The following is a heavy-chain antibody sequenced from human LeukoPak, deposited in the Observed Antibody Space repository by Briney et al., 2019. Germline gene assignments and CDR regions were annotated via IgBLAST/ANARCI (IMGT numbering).Heavy chain of an antibody. CDR2: IYTSVST. CDR1: GGSISSYY. V-gene: IGHV4-4*09. CDR3: ARATNYGSGYYYYMDV. Sequence: SETLSLTCTVSGGSISSYYWRWIRQPPGKGLEWIGYIYTSVSTNYNPSLKSRVTISVDTSKNQFSLKLSSVTAADTAVYYCARATNYGSGYYYYMDVWGKGTTVTVSS. J-gene: IGHJ6*03. D-gene: IGHD3-10*01.